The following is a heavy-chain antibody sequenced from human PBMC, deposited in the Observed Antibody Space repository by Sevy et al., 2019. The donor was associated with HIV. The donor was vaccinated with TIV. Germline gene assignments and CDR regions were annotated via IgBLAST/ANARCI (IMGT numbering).Heavy chain of an antibody. CDR3: ARVSMIVVVITDDWGYYFDY. V-gene: IGHV4-39*02. D-gene: IGHD3-22*01. J-gene: IGHJ4*02. Sequence: SETLSLTCTVSGGSISSSGYYWGWIRQPPGKGLEWIGSIYYGGSTYYNPSLKSRITISVDTSKYHFSLKLSSVTAADTAVYYCARVSMIVVVITDDWGYYFDYWGQGTLVTVSS. CDR1: GGSISSSGYY. CDR2: IYYGGST.